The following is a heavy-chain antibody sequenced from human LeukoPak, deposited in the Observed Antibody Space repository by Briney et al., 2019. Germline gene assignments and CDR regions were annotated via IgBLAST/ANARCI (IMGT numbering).Heavy chain of an antibody. J-gene: IGHJ4*02. D-gene: IGHD6-19*01. V-gene: IGHV3-30*04. CDR1: GFTFSSYA. Sequence: GGSLRLSCAASGFTFSSYAMHWVRQAPGKGLEWVAVISYDGSNKYYADSVKGRFTISRDNSKNTLYLQMNSLRAEDTAVYYCARDPNMSFIAVAGLAQRGTDYWGQGTLVTVSS. CDR3: ARDPNMSFIAVAGLAQRGTDY. CDR2: ISYDGSNK.